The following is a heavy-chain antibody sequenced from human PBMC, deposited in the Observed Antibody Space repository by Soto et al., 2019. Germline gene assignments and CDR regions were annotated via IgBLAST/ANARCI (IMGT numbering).Heavy chain of an antibody. CDR1: GFTFADAW. CDR3: TTDSGGRYDSSGAAFDI. D-gene: IGHD3-22*01. CDR2: IKSKIDGGTT. V-gene: IGHV3-15*07. J-gene: IGHJ3*02. Sequence: GGSLRLSCAASGFTFADAWMNWVRQAPGKGLEWVGRIKSKIDGGTTDYAAPVKGRFTISRDDSKNTLHLQMNSLRTEDTAVYYFTTDSGGRYDSSGAAFDIWGQGTMVTVSS.